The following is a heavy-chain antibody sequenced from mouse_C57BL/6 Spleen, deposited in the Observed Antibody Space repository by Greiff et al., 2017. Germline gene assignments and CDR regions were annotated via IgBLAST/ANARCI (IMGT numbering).Heavy chain of an antibody. CDR3: ARERGVAY. CDR2: INPGSGGT. CDR1: GYAFTNYL. Sequence: QVQLQQSGAELVRPGTSVKVSCKASGYAFTNYLIEWVKQRPGQGLEWIGVINPGSGGTNYNEKFKGKATLTADKSSSTAYMQLSSLTSEDSAVYFCARERGVAYWGQGTLVTVSA. J-gene: IGHJ3*01. V-gene: IGHV1-54*01.